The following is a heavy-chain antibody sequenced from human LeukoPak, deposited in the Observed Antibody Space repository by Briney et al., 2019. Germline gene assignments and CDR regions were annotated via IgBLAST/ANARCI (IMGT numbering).Heavy chain of an antibody. CDR2: ISGSGGST. Sequence: GGSLRLSCAASGFTFSSYAMSWVRQAPGKGLEWVSAISGSGGSTYYADSVKGRFTISRDNSKNTLYLQMNSLRAEDTAVYYCAKDRYYDFWSGYSNWFDPWGQGTLVTVSS. CDR3: AKDRYYDFWSGYSNWFDP. J-gene: IGHJ5*02. D-gene: IGHD3-3*01. CDR1: GFTFSSYA. V-gene: IGHV3-23*01.